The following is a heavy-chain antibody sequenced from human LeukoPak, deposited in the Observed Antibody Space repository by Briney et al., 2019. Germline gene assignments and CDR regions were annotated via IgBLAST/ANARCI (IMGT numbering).Heavy chain of an antibody. CDR1: GFTVSSNY. J-gene: IGHJ6*02. V-gene: IGHV3-53*05. D-gene: IGHD2-8*01. CDR2: IYSGGST. Sequence: GGSLRLSCAASGFTVSSNYMSWVRQAPGKGLEWVSVIYSGGSTYYADSVKGRFTISRDNSKNTLYLQMNSLRAEDTAVYYCARSDCTNGVCYTVGYYYYGMDVWGQGTTVTVSS. CDR3: ARSDCTNGVCYTVGYYYYGMDV.